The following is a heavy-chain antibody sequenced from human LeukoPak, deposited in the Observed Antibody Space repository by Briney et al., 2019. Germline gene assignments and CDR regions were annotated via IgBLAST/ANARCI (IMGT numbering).Heavy chain of an antibody. Sequence: GGSLGLSCAASGFTFSSYAMSWVRQAPGKGLEWVSAISGSGGSTYYADSVKGRFTISRDNSKNTLYLQMNSLRAEDTAVYYCAKKVAGTSYYFDYWGQGTLVTVSS. CDR3: AKKVAGTSYYFDY. V-gene: IGHV3-23*01. CDR2: ISGSGGST. J-gene: IGHJ4*02. CDR1: GFTFSSYA. D-gene: IGHD6-19*01.